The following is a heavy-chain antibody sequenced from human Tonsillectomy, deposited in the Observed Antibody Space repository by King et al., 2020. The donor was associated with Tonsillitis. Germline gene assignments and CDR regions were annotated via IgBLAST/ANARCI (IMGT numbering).Heavy chain of an antibody. V-gene: IGHV3-66*01. CDR3: ARGGFHSTNTGTFAF. CDR2: IYSGGTT. J-gene: IGHJ4*02. Sequence: VQSGGSLRLSCEVSGLTVSNNYMSWVRQAPGKGLEWVSVIYSGGTTYYADSVKGRFIISRDNSKNTLYLQLSSLRVEDTAVYYCARGGFHSTNTGTFAFWGQGTLVTVSS. D-gene: IGHD2/OR15-2a*01. CDR1: GLTVSNNY.